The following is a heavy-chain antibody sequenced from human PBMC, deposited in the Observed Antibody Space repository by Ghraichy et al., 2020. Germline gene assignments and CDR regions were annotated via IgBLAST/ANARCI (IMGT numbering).Heavy chain of an antibody. Sequence: GGSLRLSCAASGFTFSSFWMTWVRQAPGKGLEWVANIKQDGSEKFYVDSVKGRFTISRDNAKNSMYLQMNSLRAEDTAVYYCATAPGWEQLHWGQGTLDIVSS. J-gene: IGHJ4*02. CDR1: GFTFSSFW. CDR3: ATAPGWEQLH. CDR2: IKQDGSEK. V-gene: IGHV3-7*03. D-gene: IGHD1-26*01.